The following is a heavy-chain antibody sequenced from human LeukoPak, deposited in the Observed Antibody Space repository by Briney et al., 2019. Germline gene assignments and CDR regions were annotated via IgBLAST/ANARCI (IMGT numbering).Heavy chain of an antibody. V-gene: IGHV4-4*09. D-gene: IGHD6-13*01. CDR2: IYTSGSA. Sequence: PSETLSLTCTVSGGSISSYYWSWIRQPPGKGLEWIGYIYTSGSANYNPSLKSPVTISVDTSKNQFSLKPSSVTAADRAVYSGARHRPPRGRRWYLDAFDIWGQGTMVTVSS. J-gene: IGHJ3*02. CDR3: ARHRPPRGRRWYLDAFDI. CDR1: GGSISSYY.